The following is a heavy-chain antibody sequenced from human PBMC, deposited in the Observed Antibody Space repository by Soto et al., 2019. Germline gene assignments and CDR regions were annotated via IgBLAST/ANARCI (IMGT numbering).Heavy chain of an antibody. CDR3: ARDYYDILTGFFPGAPLPDS. D-gene: IGHD3-9*01. V-gene: IGHV3-33*01. CDR1: GFTFSSYG. Sequence: QVQLVESGGGVVQPGRSLRLSCAASGFTFSSYGMHWVRQAPGKGLEWVAVIWYDGSNKYYADSVKGRFTISRDNSKNTLYLQMNSLRAEDTAVYYCARDYYDILTGFFPGAPLPDSWGQGTLVTVSS. CDR2: IWYDGSNK. J-gene: IGHJ4*02.